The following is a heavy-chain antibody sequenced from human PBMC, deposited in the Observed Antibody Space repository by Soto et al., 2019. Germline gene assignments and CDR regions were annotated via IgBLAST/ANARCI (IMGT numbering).Heavy chain of an antibody. CDR1: GFTFSSYG. J-gene: IGHJ6*02. Sequence: QVQLVESGGGVVQPGRSLRLSCAASGFTFSSYGMHWVRQAPGKGLEWVAVIWYDGSNKYYADSVKGRFTISRDNSKNTLHLRMNRLRAEDKAVYYCGRDPPYYYYYGMDVWGPGTTVTGSS. CDR2: IWYDGSNK. V-gene: IGHV3-33*01. CDR3: GRDPPYYYYYGMDV.